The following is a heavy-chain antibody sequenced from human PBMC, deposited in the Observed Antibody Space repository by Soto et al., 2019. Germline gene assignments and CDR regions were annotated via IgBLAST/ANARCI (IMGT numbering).Heavy chain of an antibody. V-gene: IGHV1-8*01. CDR1: GYTFTSYD. J-gene: IGHJ4*02. CDR3: ARSGGYLGGFDY. D-gene: IGHD5-12*01. Sequence: ASVKVSCKASGYTFTSYDINWVRQATGQGLEWMGWMNPNSGNTGYAQKFQGRVTMTRNTSISTAYMELSSLRSEDTAVYYCARSGGYLGGFDYWGQGTLVTVSS. CDR2: MNPNSGNT.